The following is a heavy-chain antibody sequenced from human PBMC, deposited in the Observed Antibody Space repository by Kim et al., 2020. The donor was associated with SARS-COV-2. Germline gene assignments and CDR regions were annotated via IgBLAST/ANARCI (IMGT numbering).Heavy chain of an antibody. CDR3: ARRRITIFGVVVHDAFDI. J-gene: IGHJ3*02. D-gene: IGHD3-3*01. Sequence: SETLSLTCTVSGGSISSSSYYWGWIRQPPGKGLEWIGSIYYSGSTYYNPSLKSRVTISVDTSKNQFSLKLSSVTAADTAVYYCARRRITIFGVVVHDAFDIWGQGTMVTVSS. CDR1: GGSISSSSYY. V-gene: IGHV4-39*01. CDR2: IYYSGST.